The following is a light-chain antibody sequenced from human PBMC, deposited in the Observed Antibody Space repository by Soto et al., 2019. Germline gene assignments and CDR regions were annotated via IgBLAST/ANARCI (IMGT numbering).Light chain of an antibody. J-gene: IGKJ1*01. V-gene: IGKV1-5*01. CDR1: QSISSY. CDR3: QQYNTYSAT. CDR2: AAS. Sequence: DIHMTQSPSSLSAPLGDGVTITCRASQSISSYVSWYQQKPGKAPKLLIYAASRLKSGVPSRFSGSGSGTEFTLTISSLQPDDFATYYCQQYNTYSATFGQGTKVDI.